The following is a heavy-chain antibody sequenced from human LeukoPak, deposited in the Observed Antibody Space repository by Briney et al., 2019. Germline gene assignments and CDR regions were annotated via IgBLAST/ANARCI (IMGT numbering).Heavy chain of an antibody. J-gene: IGHJ5*02. D-gene: IGHD2-2*01. V-gene: IGHV4-38-2*01. Sequence: SETLSLTCAVSGYSISSGYYWGWIRQPPGKGLEWIGSIYHSGSTYYNPSLKSRVTISVDTSKNQFSLKLSSVTAADTAVHYCARGSLGVVVPAARMNWFDPWGQGTLVTVSS. CDR1: GYSISSGYY. CDR2: IYHSGST. CDR3: ARGSLGVVVPAARMNWFDP.